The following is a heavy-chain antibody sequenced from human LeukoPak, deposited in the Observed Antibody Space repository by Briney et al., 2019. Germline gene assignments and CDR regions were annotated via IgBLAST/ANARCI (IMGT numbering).Heavy chain of an antibody. CDR1: GYTFTSYY. CDR3: ARDSPIPVGATPAY. D-gene: IGHD1-26*01. J-gene: IGHJ4*02. V-gene: IGHV1-46*01. CDR2: INPSGGST. Sequence: GASVKVPCKASGYTFTSYYMHWVRQAPGQGLEWMGIINPSGGSTSYAQKFQGRVTMTKDTSTSTVYMELSSLRSEDTVVYYCARDSPIPVGATPAYWGQGTLVTVSS.